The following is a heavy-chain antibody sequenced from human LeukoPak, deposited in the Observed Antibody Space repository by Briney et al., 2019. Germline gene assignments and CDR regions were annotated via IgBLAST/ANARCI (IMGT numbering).Heavy chain of an antibody. Sequence: GGSLRLSCAASGFTFSSYGMHWVRQAPGKGMEWVAVISYDGSEQYYTDSVKGRFTISRDNSKNTLYLQMNSLRTEDTAVYYCAKDLRDDRRSYYFDSWGLGTLVTVSS. D-gene: IGHD3-22*01. CDR3: AKDLRDDRRSYYFDS. J-gene: IGHJ4*02. CDR1: GFTFSSYG. CDR2: ISYDGSEQ. V-gene: IGHV3-30*18.